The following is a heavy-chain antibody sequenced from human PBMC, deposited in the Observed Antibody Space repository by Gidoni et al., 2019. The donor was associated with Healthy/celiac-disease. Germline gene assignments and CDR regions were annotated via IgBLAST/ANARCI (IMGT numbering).Heavy chain of an antibody. J-gene: IGHJ6*03. V-gene: IGHV1-69*06. CDR3: ARAAVPADIGRYYYYYMDV. D-gene: IGHD2-2*02. Sequence: QVQLVQSGAEVKKPGSSVKVSCKASGGTFSSYAITWVRQAPGQGLEWMGGITPMFDTTNYAQKFQGRVTITADKSTTTAYMELNSLRSEDTAVYYCARAAVPADIGRYYYYYMDVWGKGTTVTVSS. CDR2: ITPMFDTT. CDR1: GGTFSSYA.